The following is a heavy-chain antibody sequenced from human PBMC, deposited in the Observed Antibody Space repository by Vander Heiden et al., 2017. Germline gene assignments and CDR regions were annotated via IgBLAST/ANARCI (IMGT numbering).Heavy chain of an antibody. CDR2: IWEDGSRT. V-gene: IGHV3-33*08. CDR1: GFTFIKYG. Sequence: QVQLVDSGGGVVHPWRSVRLSCAACGFTFIKYGMHWVRQAPGKGLEWVAVIWEDGSRTSYSDSVKGRFTISRDNSKNTVYLQMNSLRDEDTAVYYCARGNPPSTPVEYWGQGTLVTVSS. CDR3: ARGNPPSTPVEY. D-gene: IGHD3-3*01. J-gene: IGHJ4*02.